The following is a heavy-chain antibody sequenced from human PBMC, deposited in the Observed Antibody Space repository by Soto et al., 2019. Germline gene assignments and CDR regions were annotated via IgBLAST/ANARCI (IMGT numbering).Heavy chain of an antibody. D-gene: IGHD2-2*01. V-gene: IGHV5-51*01. CDR2: IYLGDSDT. Sequence: PGESLKISCKGSGYSFSRSWIGWVRQVPGKGLEWMGMIYLGDSDTRYSPSFRGQVTISADKSINTAYLQWSSLKTSDTATYYCAVSCLATRCPTNFHHWGQGTLVNGSS. CDR1: GYSFSRSW. J-gene: IGHJ4*02. CDR3: AVSCLATRCPTNFHH.